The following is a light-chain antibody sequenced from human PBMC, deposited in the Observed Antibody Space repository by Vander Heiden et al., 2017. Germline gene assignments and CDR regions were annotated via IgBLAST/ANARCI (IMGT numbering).Light chain of an antibody. J-gene: IGKJ1*01. CDR2: GAS. V-gene: IGKV3-20*01. CDR1: QSVSGSY. CDR3: QQYGGSLLT. Sequence: EIVLTQSPGTLSLSPGDRATLSCRASQSVSGSYLAWYQQKPGQAPRLLIYGASRRATGIPDRFSGSGSGTDFTLSISRLEPEDFAVYCCQQYGGSLLTFGQGTKVEIK.